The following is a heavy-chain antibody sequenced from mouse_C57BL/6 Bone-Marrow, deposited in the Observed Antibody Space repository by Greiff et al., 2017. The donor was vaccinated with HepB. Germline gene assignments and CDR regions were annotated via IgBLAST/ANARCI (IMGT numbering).Heavy chain of an antibody. CDR3: SEGNWDEYYAMDY. D-gene: IGHD4-1*01. J-gene: IGHJ4*01. CDR2: IDPANGNT. Sequence: VQLQQSVAELVRPGASVKLSCTASGFNIKNTYMHWVKQRPEQGLEWIGRIDPANGNTKYAPKFQGKATITADTSSNTAYLQLSSLTSEDTAIYYCSEGNWDEYYAMDYWGQGTSVTVSS. CDR1: GFNIKNTY. V-gene: IGHV14-3*01.